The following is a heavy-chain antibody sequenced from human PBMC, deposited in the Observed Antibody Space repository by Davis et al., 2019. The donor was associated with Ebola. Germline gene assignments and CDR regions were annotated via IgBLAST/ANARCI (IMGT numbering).Heavy chain of an antibody. D-gene: IGHD4-11*01. CDR1: GYTFTDYN. CDR2: VILKSGAT. CDR3: ARGHNYAHEY. J-gene: IGHJ4*02. Sequence: ASVKVSCKASGYTFTDYNIHWMRQAPGQGLEWLGRVILKSGATNYAQKFQGRVTMTRDTPISTVYMELSSLRYDDTADYYCARGHNYAHEYWGQGTLVTVS. V-gene: IGHV1-2*06.